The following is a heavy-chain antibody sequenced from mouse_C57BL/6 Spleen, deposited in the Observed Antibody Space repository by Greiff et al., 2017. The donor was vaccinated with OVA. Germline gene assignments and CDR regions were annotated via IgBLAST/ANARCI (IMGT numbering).Heavy chain of an antibody. J-gene: IGHJ4*01. CDR2: IWSDGST. CDR1: GFSLTSYG. V-gene: IGHV2-6-1*01. Sequence: VQLVESGPGLVAPSQSLSITCTVSGFSLTSYGVHWVRQPPGKGLGWLVVIWSDGSTTYNAALKSRLSISKDNSKSQVFLKMNSLQTDDTAMYYCARHRGDYDFYAMDYWGQGTSVTVSS. CDR3: ARHRGDYDFYAMDY. D-gene: IGHD2-4*01.